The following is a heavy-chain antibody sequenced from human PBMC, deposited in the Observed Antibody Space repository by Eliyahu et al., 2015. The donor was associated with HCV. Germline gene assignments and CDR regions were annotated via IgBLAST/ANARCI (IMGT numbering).Heavy chain of an antibody. D-gene: IGHD6-19*01. CDR1: GGXFSSYS. Sequence: QVQLVQSGAEVKKPGSSVKVSCKASGGXFSSYSISWVRQAPGQGLEWMGGIIPIFATANYAQKFQGRVTITADESTSTAYMELSSLRSEDTAVYYCARGSGDIGGWSLPFNYWGQGTLVTVSS. CDR3: ARGSGDIGGWSLPFNY. V-gene: IGHV1-69*01. J-gene: IGHJ4*02. CDR2: IIPIFATA.